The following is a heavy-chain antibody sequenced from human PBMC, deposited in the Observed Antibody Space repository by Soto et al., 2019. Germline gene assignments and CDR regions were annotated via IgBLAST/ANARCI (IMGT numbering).Heavy chain of an antibody. V-gene: IGHV4-59*07. CDR3: ARTILWFGELYGFVNWFDP. J-gene: IGHJ5*02. CDR1: CRSIIGDY. CDR2: IYYSVIT. D-gene: IGHD3-10*01. Sequence: SSDPVSLTFTFSCRSIIGDYGSWIRQPPWKGRECIVYIYYSVITNYNPSRKSRVTISVYTSKNQFSLKLSSLTAADTAVYYCARTILWFGELYGFVNWFDPWGQGTLVTVSS.